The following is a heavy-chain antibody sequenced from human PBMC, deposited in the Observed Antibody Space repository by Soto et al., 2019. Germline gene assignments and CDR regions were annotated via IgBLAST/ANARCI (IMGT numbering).Heavy chain of an antibody. J-gene: IGHJ4*02. D-gene: IGHD1-26*01. V-gene: IGHV4-30-2*01. CDR1: GGSISSGGYS. CDR2: IYHSGRT. CDR3: ARGRPQWELATIDY. Sequence: QLQLQESGSGLVKPSQTLSLTCAVSGGSISSGGYSWSWIRQPPGKGLEWIGYIYHSGRTYYNPSLKRRVTISVDRSKNQFSLKLSSVTAADTAVYYCARGRPQWELATIDYWGQGTLVTVSS.